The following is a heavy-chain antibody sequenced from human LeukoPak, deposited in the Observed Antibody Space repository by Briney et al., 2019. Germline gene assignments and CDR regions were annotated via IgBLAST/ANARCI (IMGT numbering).Heavy chain of an antibody. CDR3: AKGALGMGATFFFDY. J-gene: IGHJ4*02. D-gene: IGHD1-26*01. V-gene: IGHV3-30*18. CDR2: ISYDGSNK. Sequence: GGSLRLSCAASGYTFSSYGMHRVRQAPGKGLEWVAVISYDGSNKYYADSVKGRFTISRDNSKNTLYLQMNSLRAEDTAVYYCAKGALGMGATFFFDYWGQGTLVTVSS. CDR1: GYTFSSYG.